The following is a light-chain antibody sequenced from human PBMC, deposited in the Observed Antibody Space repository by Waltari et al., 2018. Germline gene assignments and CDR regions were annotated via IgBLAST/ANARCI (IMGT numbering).Light chain of an antibody. J-gene: IGLJ3*02. CDR2: DDS. CDR3: QVWDTSSDPSWV. CDR1: NIGSKS. Sequence: SYVLAQPPSVSVAPGQTARITCGGNNIGSKSVHCYQQKPGQAPKLVVYDDSDRPSGMPERVSGSNSGNMATLTITRVEAGDEADYYCQVWDTSSDPSWVFGGGTKLTVL. V-gene: IGLV3-21*02.